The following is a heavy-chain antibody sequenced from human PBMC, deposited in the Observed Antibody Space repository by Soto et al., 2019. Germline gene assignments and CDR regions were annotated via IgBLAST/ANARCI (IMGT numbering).Heavy chain of an antibody. J-gene: IGHJ4*02. V-gene: IGHV4-61*01. CDR3: AKIRARAFES. CDR1: GDSVSSGLYY. Sequence: PSETLSLTCTVSGDSVSSGLYYWSWVWQSPGKGLEWIANIYFSGTTYYKPSLKSRVTISIDTSKNQFSLEVTSVTAADTAAYYCAKIRARAFESWGQGTLVTVSS. CDR2: IYFSGTT.